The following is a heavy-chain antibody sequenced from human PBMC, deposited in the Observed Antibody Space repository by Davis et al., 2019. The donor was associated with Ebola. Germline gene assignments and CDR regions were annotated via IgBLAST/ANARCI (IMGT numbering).Heavy chain of an antibody. D-gene: IGHD2-2*02. CDR2: ISAYNGNT. CDR3: ARAFYCSSTSCYTADMPDYYYYGMDV. J-gene: IGHJ6*02. Sequence: AASVQVSCKASGYTFTSYGISWVRQAPGQGLEWMGWISAYNGNTNYAQKLQGRVTMTKDTSTSTAYMELRSLRSDDTAVYYCARAFYCSSTSCYTADMPDYYYYGMDVWGQGTTVTVSS. CDR1: GYTFTSYG. V-gene: IGHV1-18*01.